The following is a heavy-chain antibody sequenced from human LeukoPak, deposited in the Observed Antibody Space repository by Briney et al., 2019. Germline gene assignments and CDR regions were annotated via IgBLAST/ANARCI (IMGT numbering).Heavy chain of an antibody. V-gene: IGHV3-23*01. D-gene: IGHD6-19*01. J-gene: IGHJ4*02. Sequence: GGSLRLSCAASGFTFSNDAMSWVRQAPAKGLEWVSGISGSGGSTYYADSVKGRFTISRDNAKNSLYLQVNSLRAEDTAMYYCARDSPAVAGFDYWGQGTLVTVSS. CDR2: ISGSGGST. CDR3: ARDSPAVAGFDY. CDR1: GFTFSNDA.